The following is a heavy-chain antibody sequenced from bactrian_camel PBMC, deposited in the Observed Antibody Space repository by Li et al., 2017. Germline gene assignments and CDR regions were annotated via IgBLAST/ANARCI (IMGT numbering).Heavy chain of an antibody. Sequence: HVQLVESGGGSVQSGGSLRLSCVSSVPTSSTFYIGWFRQAPGKGREVVARLWSNNGNVYYADSVKGRFTISTDNAARTLYLQMNNLKPEDTAMYYCAAARYCKKVTDLDRYREVSGPGTQVTV. V-gene: IGHV3-2*01. CDR2: LWSNNGNV. D-gene: IGHD1*01. CDR1: VPTSSTFY. J-gene: IGHJ2*01. CDR3: AAARYCKKVTDLDRYREV.